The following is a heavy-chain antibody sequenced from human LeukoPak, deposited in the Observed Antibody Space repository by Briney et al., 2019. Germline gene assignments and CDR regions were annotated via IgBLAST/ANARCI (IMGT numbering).Heavy chain of an antibody. CDR2: INPNSGGT. CDR1: GYTFTGYY. D-gene: IGHD6-19*01. J-gene: IGHJ4*02. Sequence: ASVKVSCKASGYTFTGYYMHWVRQAPGQGLEWMGRINPNSGGTNYAQRFQGRVTMTRDTSISTAYMELSRLRSDDTAVYYCARDLAQGSGWYYFDYWGQGTLVTVSS. V-gene: IGHV1-2*06. CDR3: ARDLAQGSGWYYFDY.